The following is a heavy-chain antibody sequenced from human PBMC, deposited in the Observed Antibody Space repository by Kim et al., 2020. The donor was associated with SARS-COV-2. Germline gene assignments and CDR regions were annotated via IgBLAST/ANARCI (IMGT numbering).Heavy chain of an antibody. CDR3: ARASRDGYTGGHY. V-gene: IGHV3-72*01. D-gene: IGHD5-12*01. J-gene: IGHJ4*02. Sequence: EYAASVKGRFTVSRDDSENSLFLQMNSLNTEDTAVYYCARASRDGYTGGHYWGQGALVTVSS.